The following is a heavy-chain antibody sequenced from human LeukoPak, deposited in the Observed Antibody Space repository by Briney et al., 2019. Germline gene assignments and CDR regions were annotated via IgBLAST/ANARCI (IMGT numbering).Heavy chain of an antibody. D-gene: IGHD3-22*01. V-gene: IGHV3-21*01. Sequence: GGSLRLSCAASGFTFSSYSMNWVRQAPGKGLEWVSSISSSSSYIYYADSVKGRFTISRDNAKNSLYLQMNSLRAEDTAVYYCARDSLMHYYDSSGYYPVAFDIWGQGTMVTVSS. CDR1: GFTFSSYS. J-gene: IGHJ3*02. CDR2: ISSSSSYI. CDR3: ARDSLMHYYDSSGYYPVAFDI.